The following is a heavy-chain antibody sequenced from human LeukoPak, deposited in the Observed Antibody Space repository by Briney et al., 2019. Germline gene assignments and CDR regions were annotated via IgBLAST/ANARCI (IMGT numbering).Heavy chain of an antibody. D-gene: IGHD1-26*01. Sequence: SQTLSLTCAISGDSVSSNSAVWNWIRQSPSRGLEWLGRTYYRSKWYNDYAVSVRSRITINSDTSKNHFSLQLNSVTPEDTAVYYCARGKGGTGFDYWGQGTLVTVSS. V-gene: IGHV6-1*01. CDR1: GDSVSSNSAV. CDR2: TYYRSKWYN. CDR3: ARGKGGTGFDY. J-gene: IGHJ4*02.